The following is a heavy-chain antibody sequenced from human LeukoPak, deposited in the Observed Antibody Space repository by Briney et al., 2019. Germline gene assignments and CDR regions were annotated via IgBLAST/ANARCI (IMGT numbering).Heavy chain of an antibody. CDR3: AKAVKVGDTSGYYGVFDY. D-gene: IGHD3-22*01. CDR1: GYTFTGYY. CDR2: INPNSGGT. Sequence: GASVKVSCKASGYTFTGYYMHWVRQAPGQGLEWMGWINPNSGGTHYAQTFQGRVTMTRDTSITTAYMELSSLRSDDTAVYYCAKAVKVGDTSGYYGVFDYWGQGTLVTVSS. J-gene: IGHJ4*02. V-gene: IGHV1-2*02.